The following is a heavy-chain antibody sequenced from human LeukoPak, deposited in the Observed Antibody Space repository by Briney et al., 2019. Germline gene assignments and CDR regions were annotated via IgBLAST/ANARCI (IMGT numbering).Heavy chain of an antibody. CDR3: VRGYYAGRGHHFEY. D-gene: IGHD3-22*01. V-gene: IGHV3-33*05. CDR2: ISYDGSNK. Sequence: GGSLRLSCAASGFTFSSYGMHWVRQAPGKGLEWVAVISYDGSNKYYADSVKGRFTISRDNSKNTLYLQMNSLRAEDTAVYYYVRGYYAGRGHHFEYWGQGTLVTVSS. CDR1: GFTFSSYG. J-gene: IGHJ4*02.